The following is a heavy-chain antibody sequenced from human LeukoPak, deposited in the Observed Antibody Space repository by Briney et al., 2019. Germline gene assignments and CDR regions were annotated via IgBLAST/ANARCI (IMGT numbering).Heavy chain of an antibody. D-gene: IGHD3-10*01. CDR3: ARNFQNYYGSGSCYSDLDH. Sequence: PGRSLRLSCVASGFTFRNYGMHWVRQAPGKGLEWVAVICYDGDNKDYTDSVRGRFTISRDNSKNTLYLQMNSLSAEDTAVYYCARNFQNYYGSGSCYSDLDHWGQGTLVTVSS. CDR2: ICYDGDNK. CDR1: GFTFRNYG. V-gene: IGHV3-33*01. J-gene: IGHJ4*02.